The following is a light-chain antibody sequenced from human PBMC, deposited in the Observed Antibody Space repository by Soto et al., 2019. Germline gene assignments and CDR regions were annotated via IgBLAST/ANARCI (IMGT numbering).Light chain of an antibody. CDR1: QSVSSY. V-gene: IGKV3-11*01. CDR2: DAS. J-gene: IGKJ5*01. Sequence: EIVLTQSPATLSLSPGERATLSCRASQSVSSYLAWYQQKPGQAPRLLISDASNRATGIPARFSGSGSGTDFTLTISSLEPEDFAVYYCQQRGNWPPTFGQGTRLEIK. CDR3: QQRGNWPPT.